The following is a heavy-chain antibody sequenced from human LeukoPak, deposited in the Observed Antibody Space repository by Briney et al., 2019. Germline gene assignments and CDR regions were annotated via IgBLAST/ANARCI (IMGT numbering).Heavy chain of an antibody. CDR3: ARGLGRYCSSSSCLDYYYYMDV. V-gene: IGHV1-2*02. CDR1: GGTFSSYA. Sequence: GASVKVSYKASGGTFSSYAISWVRQAPGQGLERVGWINPNSGGTNYAQKFQGRVTVTRDTSISTAYMELSRLRFDDTAVYCCARGLGRYCSSSSCLDYYYYMDVWGKGTTVTISS. J-gene: IGHJ6*03. CDR2: INPNSGGT. D-gene: IGHD2-2*01.